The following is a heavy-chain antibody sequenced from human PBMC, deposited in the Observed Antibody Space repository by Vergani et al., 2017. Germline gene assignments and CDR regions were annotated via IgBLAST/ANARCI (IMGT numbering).Heavy chain of an antibody. J-gene: IGHJ5*02. V-gene: IGHV1-18*01. CDR2: ISAYNGNT. D-gene: IGHD2-2*01. Sequence: QVQLVQSGAEVKKPGASVKVSCKASGYTFTSYGISWVRQAPGQGLEWMGWISAYNGNTNYAQKLQGRATMTTDTATSTAYMELRSLRSDDAAVYYCARDGVYCSSTSCREFDPWGQGTLVTVSS. CDR3: ARDGVYCSSTSCREFDP. CDR1: GYTFTSYG.